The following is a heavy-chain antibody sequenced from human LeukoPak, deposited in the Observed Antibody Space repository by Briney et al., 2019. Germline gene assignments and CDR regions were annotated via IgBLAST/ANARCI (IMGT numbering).Heavy chain of an antibody. J-gene: IGHJ4*02. Sequence: GGSLRLSCAAPGFTFSSYAMTWVRQAPGKGLEWVSGISGSGGSTYYADSVKGRFTISRDNSKNTLYLQINSLRVEDTAVYYCAKVDGDYEFDYWGQGTLVTVSS. V-gene: IGHV3-23*01. D-gene: IGHD4-17*01. CDR3: AKVDGDYEFDY. CDR2: ISGSGGST. CDR1: GFTFSSYA.